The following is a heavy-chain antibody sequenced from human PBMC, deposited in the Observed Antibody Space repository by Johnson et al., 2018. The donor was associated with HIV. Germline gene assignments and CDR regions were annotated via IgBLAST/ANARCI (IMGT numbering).Heavy chain of an antibody. CDR2: ISGSGGSA. V-gene: IGHV3-23*04. J-gene: IGHJ3*02. D-gene: IGHD1-7*01. Sequence: EQLVVSGGGVVRPGGSLRLSCAASGFTVSSNYMSWVRQAPGKGLEWVSAISGSGGSAYYADSVKGRFTISRDNAKNSLYLQMNSLRAEDTAVYYCAKEDWNYLLGAFDIWGQGTMVTVSS. CDR1: GFTVSSNY. CDR3: AKEDWNYLLGAFDI.